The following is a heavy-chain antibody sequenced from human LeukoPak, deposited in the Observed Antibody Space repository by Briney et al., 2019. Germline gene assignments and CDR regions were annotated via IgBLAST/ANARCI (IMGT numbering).Heavy chain of an antibody. CDR3: AREGDYYFDY. CDR2: IYTSGST. V-gene: IGHV4-4*07. J-gene: IGHJ4*01. D-gene: IGHD2-21*02. Sequence: PSETLSLTCTVFRGSISSYHWNWIRQPAGKGLEWIGRIYTSGSTTCDPSLKSRVTISVDKSKNQFSLKLRSVTAADTAVYYCAREGDYYFDYWGQGTLATVSS. CDR1: RGSISSYH.